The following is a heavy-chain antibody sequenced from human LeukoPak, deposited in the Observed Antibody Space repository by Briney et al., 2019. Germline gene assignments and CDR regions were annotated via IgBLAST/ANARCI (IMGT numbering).Heavy chain of an antibody. CDR3: STDDSSGGDAFDI. CDR1: GFXFSNAW. CDR2: IKSKTEGGTT. V-gene: IGHV3-15*01. D-gene: IGHD3-22*01. J-gene: IGHJ3*02. Sequence: PGGSLRLSCAASGFXFSNAWISWVRQAPGKGLKWVGRIKSKTEGGTTDYAAPVKGRFTISRDDSKNTLYLQMNSLKDEDTAVYYCSTDDSSGGDAFDIWGQGTMVTVSS.